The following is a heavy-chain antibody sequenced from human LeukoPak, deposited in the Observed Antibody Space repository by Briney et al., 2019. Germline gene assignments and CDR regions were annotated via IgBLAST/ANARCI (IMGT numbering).Heavy chain of an antibody. Sequence: SETLSLTCAVYGGSFSGYYWSWIRQPPGKGLEWIGGINHSGSTNYNPSLKSRVTISVDTSKNQFSLKLSSVTAADTAVYYCARGSRRLVNTPLDYWGQGTLVTVSS. CDR3: ARGSRRLVNTPLDY. J-gene: IGHJ4*02. CDR2: INHSGST. D-gene: IGHD3-22*01. V-gene: IGHV4-34*01. CDR1: GGSFSGYY.